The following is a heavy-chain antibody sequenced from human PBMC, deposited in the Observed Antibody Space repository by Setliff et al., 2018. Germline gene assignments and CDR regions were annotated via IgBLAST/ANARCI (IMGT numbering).Heavy chain of an antibody. CDR3: ARGSRKEYSSSWYLFDY. D-gene: IGHD6-13*01. CDR2: INHSGST. V-gene: IGHV4-34*01. Sequence: PSETLSLTCAVYGGSFSTYYWIWIRQPPGKGLEWIGEINHSGSTNYNPSLKSRVTISVDTSKNQFSLKLSSVTAADTAVYYCARGSRKEYSSSWYLFDYWGQGTLVTVSS. J-gene: IGHJ4*02. CDR1: GGSFSTYY.